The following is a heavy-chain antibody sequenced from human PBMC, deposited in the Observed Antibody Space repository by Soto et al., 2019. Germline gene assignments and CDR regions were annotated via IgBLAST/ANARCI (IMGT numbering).Heavy chain of an antibody. J-gene: IGHJ4*02. Sequence: GGSLRLSCAASGFTFSSYSMNWVRQAPGKGLEWVSSISSSSSSYIYYADSVKGRFTISRDNAKNSLYLQMNSLRAEDTAVYYCARDMGIRTYFDYWGQGTLVTVSS. V-gene: IGHV3-21*01. CDR3: ARDMGIRTYFDY. CDR2: ISSSSSSYI. CDR1: GFTFSSYS. D-gene: IGHD5-18*01.